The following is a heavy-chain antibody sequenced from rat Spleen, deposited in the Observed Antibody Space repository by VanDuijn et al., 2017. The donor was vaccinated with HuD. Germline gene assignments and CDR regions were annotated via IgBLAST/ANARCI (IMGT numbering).Heavy chain of an antibody. CDR1: GLSFSNYD. J-gene: IGHJ3*01. Sequence: EVQLVESGGGLVQPGRSMKLSCAASGLSFSNYDMAWIRQAPGKGLEWVASITNTGGSTYYPDSVKGRFTISRENAKNTLYLQMDSLRSEDTATYYCTTVIYWGQGTLVTVSS. V-gene: IGHV5-25*01. CDR3: TTVIY. CDR2: ITNTGGST. D-gene: IGHD1-12*01.